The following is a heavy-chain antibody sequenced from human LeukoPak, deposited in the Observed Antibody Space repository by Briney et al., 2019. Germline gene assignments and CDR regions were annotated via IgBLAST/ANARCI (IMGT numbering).Heavy chain of an antibody. CDR3: ASGYYYDSSGSYSTLDY. Sequence: GGSLRLSCAASGFTFDDYAMHWVRQTPGKGLEWVSGISWSSGSIGYADSVKGRFTISRDNAKNTLYLQMNSLRAEDTAVYYCASGYYYDSSGSYSTLDYWGQGTLSPSPQ. V-gene: IGHV3-9*01. CDR2: ISWSSGSI. D-gene: IGHD3-22*01. J-gene: IGHJ4*02. CDR1: GFTFDDYA.